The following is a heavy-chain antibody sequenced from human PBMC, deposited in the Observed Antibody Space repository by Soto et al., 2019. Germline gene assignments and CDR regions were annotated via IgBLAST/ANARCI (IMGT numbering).Heavy chain of an antibody. CDR2: ISGSGGST. Sequence: GGSLRLSCAASGFTFSSYAMSWVRQAPGKGLEWVSAISGSGGSTYYADSVKGRFTISRDNSKNTLYLQMNSLRAEDTAVYYCAKDFYCSSTSCYGTIVDCWGQGILVTVAS. CDR1: GFTFSSYA. J-gene: IGHJ4*02. V-gene: IGHV3-23*01. D-gene: IGHD2-2*01. CDR3: AKDFYCSSTSCYGTIVDC.